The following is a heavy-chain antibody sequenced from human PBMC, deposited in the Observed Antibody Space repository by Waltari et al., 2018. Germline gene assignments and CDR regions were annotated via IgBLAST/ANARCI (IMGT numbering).Heavy chain of an antibody. V-gene: IGHV3-30*18. CDR1: GFTFSSYG. CDR3: AKEGSGCPEG. D-gene: IGHD6-19*01. CDR2: IWYDGSNK. J-gene: IGHJ3*01. Sequence: QVQLVESGGGVVQPGRSLRLSCAASGFTFSSYGMHWVRQAPGKGLEWVAVIWYDGSNKYYADSVKGRFTISRDNSKNTLYLQMNSLRAEDTAMYYCAKEGSGCPEGWGQGTMVTVSS.